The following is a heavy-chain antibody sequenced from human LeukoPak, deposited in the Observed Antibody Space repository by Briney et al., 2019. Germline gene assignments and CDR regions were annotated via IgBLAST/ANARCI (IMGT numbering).Heavy chain of an antibody. J-gene: IGHJ3*02. CDR1: GFTFSTYW. CDR2: IKQDGSEK. CDR3: ARDRGGGDFWRGYHDAFDI. Sequence: GGSLRLSCAASGFTFSTYWMTWVRQAPGKGLEWVANIKQDGSEKYYVDSVKGRFTISRDNAKNSLYLQMNSLRAEDTAVYYCARDRGGGDFWRGYHDAFDIWGQGTMVTVSS. V-gene: IGHV3-7*01. D-gene: IGHD3-3*01.